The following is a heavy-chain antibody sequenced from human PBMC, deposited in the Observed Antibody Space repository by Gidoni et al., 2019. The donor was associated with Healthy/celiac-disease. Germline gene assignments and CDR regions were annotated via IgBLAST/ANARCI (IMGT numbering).Heavy chain of an antibody. J-gene: IGHJ5*02. CDR2: IYYSGST. V-gene: IGHV4-39*02. D-gene: IGHD3-3*01. CDR1: GGSISSSRYY. Sequence: QLQLQESGPGLVKPSETLSLTCTVSGGSISSSRYYLGWIRQPPGKGLEWIGSIYYSGSTYYNPSLKSRVTISVDTSKNQFSLKLSSVTAADTAVYYCARDFNYEFWSGYYWPYNWFDPWGQGTLVTVSS. CDR3: ARDFNYEFWSGYYWPYNWFDP.